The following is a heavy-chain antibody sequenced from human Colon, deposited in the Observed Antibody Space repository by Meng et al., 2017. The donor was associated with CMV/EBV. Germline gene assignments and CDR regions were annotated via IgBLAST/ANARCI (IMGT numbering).Heavy chain of an antibody. CDR3: GKPICGGDCHGVYYYGMDV. J-gene: IGHJ6*02. D-gene: IGHD2-21*01. CDR1: GFAFSNYA. Sequence: GGSLRLSCSASGFAFSNYAMTWVRQAPGKGLEWVSAITGSGDSTYFADSVQGRFTISRDNSKNTLYLQMSSLRDEDTAKYYCGKPICGGDCHGVYYYGMDVWGQGTTVTVSS. CDR2: ITGSGDST. V-gene: IGHV3-23*01.